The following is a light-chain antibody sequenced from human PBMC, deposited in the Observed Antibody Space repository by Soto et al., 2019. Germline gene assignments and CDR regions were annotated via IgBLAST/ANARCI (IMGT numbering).Light chain of an antibody. CDR3: QQDNNWPQT. CDR1: QSVSSN. Sequence: DIVITQSPASLSASPGERATLSCRASQSVSSNLAWYQQKPGQAPRLLIYGASTRATGIPARFSGSGSGTEFTLTISSLQSEDFAVYYCQQDNNWPQTFGQGTKVDIK. V-gene: IGKV3-15*01. CDR2: GAS. J-gene: IGKJ1*01.